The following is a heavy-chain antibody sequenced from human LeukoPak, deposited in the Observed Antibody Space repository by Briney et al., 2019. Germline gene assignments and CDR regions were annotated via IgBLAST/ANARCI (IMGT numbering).Heavy chain of an antibody. CDR2: ISLDGRNK. J-gene: IGHJ3*02. D-gene: IGHD5/OR15-5a*01. CDR1: GFTFSTYG. CDR3: AKILTGVSTGDAFDI. V-gene: IGHV3-30*18. Sequence: GGSLRLSCAASGFTFSTYGMHWVRQTPDKGLEWVAVISLDGRNKYYADSVKGRFTISRDTSNNTLYLQMNSLRAEDAAVYYCAKILTGVSTGDAFDIWGQGTLVTVSS.